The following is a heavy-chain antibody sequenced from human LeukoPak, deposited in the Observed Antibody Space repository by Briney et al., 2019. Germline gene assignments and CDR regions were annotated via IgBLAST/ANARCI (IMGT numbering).Heavy chain of an antibody. CDR1: GYTFTSYD. D-gene: IGHD4-11*01. CDR3: AIATTVTTLGYYCYYMDV. V-gene: IGHV1-8*03. CDR2: MNPNSGNT. J-gene: IGHJ6*03. Sequence: ASVKVSCKASGYTFTSYDINWVRQATGQGLEWMGWMNPNSGNTGYAQKFQGRVTITRNTSISTAYMELSSLRSEDTAVYYCAIATTVTTLGYYCYYMDVWGKGTTVTVSS.